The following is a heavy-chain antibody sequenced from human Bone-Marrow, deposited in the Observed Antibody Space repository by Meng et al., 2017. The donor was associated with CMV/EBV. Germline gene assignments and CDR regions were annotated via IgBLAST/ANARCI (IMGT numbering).Heavy chain of an antibody. V-gene: IGHV1-2*02. CDR1: GHALTGYY. Sequence: ASVKVSCKTSGHALTGYYMHWVRQAPGQGLEWMGWINPNTGSTIYAQNFQGRVTMTRDTSISTAYMELSRLRSDDTAVYYCARVYYYGSGDYWGQGKRVTGSS. J-gene: IGHJ4*02. CDR3: ARVYYYGSGDY. D-gene: IGHD3-10*01. CDR2: INPNTGST.